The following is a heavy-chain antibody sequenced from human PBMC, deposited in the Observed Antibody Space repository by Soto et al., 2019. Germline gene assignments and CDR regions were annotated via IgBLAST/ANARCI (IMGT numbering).Heavy chain of an antibody. J-gene: IGHJ4*02. CDR1: GGSISSGGYY. D-gene: IGHD3-10*01. CDR3: ARHPGGADY. Sequence: SETLSLTCTVSGGSISSGGYYWSWIRQPPGRGLEWIGYIYYSGSINYNPSLKSRVTISVDTSKNQFSLQLSSVTAADTAVYYCARHPGGADYWGQGTLVTVS. V-gene: IGHV4-61*08. CDR2: IYYSGSI.